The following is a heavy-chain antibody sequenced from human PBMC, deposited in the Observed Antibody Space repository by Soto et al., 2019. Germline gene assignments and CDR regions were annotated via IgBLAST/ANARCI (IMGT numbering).Heavy chain of an antibody. CDR2: ISSSSSYI. CDR3: ARDKNYYDSSDYSDY. V-gene: IGHV3-21*01. Sequence: PGGSLRLSCAASGFTFISYSMNWVRQAPWKGLEWVSSISSSSSYIYYADSVKGRFTISRDNAKNSLYLQMNSLRADDTAVYYCARDKNYYDSSDYSDYWGQGTLVTVSS. J-gene: IGHJ4*02. D-gene: IGHD3-22*01. CDR1: GFTFISYS.